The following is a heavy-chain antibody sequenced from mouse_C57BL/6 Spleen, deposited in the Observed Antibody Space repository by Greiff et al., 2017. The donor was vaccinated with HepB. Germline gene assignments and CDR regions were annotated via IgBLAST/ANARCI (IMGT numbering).Heavy chain of an antibody. V-gene: IGHV1-82*01. CDR2: IYPGDGDT. CDR3: AREGRGSSYGYFDV. J-gene: IGHJ1*03. Sequence: VQLQQSGPELVKPGASVKISCKASGYAFSSSWMNWVKQRPGKGLEWIGRIYPGDGDTNYNGKFKGKATLTADKSSSTAYMQLSSLTSEDSAVYFCAREGRGSSYGYFDVWGTGTTVTVSS. D-gene: IGHD1-1*01. CDR1: GYAFSSSW.